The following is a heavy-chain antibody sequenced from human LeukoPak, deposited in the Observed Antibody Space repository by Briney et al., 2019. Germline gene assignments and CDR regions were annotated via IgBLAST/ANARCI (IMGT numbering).Heavy chain of an antibody. Sequence: GASVKVSCKVSGYTLTELSMHWVRQAPGKGLEWMGGFDPEDGETIYAQKFQGRVTMTEDTSTDTAYMELSSLRSEDTAVYYCARVLPHYYDSSGYLDYWGQGTLVTVSS. J-gene: IGHJ4*02. CDR1: GYTLTELS. D-gene: IGHD3-22*01. V-gene: IGHV1-24*01. CDR2: FDPEDGET. CDR3: ARVLPHYYDSSGYLDY.